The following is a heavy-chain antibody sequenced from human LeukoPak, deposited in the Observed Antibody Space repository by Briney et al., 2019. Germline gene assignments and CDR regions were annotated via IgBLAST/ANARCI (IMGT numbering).Heavy chain of an antibody. Sequence: SETLSLTCTVSGGSISSYYWSWIRQPAGKGLEWIGRIYTSGSTNYNPSLKSRVTMSVDTSKNQFSLKLSSVTAADTAVYYCAALPAALNWFDPWGQGTLVTVSS. J-gene: IGHJ5*02. CDR1: GGSISSYY. CDR3: AALPAALNWFDP. CDR2: IYTSGST. V-gene: IGHV4-4*07. D-gene: IGHD2-2*01.